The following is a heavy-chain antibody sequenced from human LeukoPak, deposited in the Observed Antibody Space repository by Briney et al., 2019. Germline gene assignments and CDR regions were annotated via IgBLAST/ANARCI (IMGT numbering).Heavy chain of an antibody. CDR3: ARDMERLSDAFDI. J-gene: IGHJ3*02. Sequence: GASVKVSCKASGYTFTGYHMHWVRQAPGQGLEWMGIINPRDGRTTYAQNFRGRVTMTRDTSTSTVYMELSSLRSEDTAVYYCARDMERLSDAFDIWGQGTMVTVSS. CDR1: GYTFTGYH. D-gene: IGHD6-25*01. CDR2: INPRDGRT. V-gene: IGHV1-46*01.